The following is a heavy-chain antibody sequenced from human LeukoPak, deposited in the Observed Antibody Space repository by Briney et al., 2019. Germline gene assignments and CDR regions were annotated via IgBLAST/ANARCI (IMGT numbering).Heavy chain of an antibody. CDR2: INHSGST. D-gene: IGHD2-2*02. CDR1: GGSFSGYY. Sequence: SETLSLTCAVYGGSFSGYYWSWIRQPPGKGLEWIGEINHSGSTNYNPSLKSRVTISVDTSKNQFSLKLSSVTAADTAVYYCARVPNWSSTSCYTEAFDIWGQGTMVTVSS. V-gene: IGHV4-34*01. CDR3: ARVPNWSSTSCYTEAFDI. J-gene: IGHJ3*02.